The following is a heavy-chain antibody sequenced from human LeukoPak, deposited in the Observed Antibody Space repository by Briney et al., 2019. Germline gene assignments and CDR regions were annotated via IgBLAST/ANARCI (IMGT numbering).Heavy chain of an antibody. CDR1: GGSITNNHYY. CDR3: ARHVPSALRVVVVTSDWYFDL. CDR2: IFHSGST. V-gene: IGHV4-39*01. J-gene: IGHJ2*01. D-gene: IGHD2-21*02. Sequence: PSETLSLTCTASGGSITNNHYYWGWIRQPPGKGLEWIGTIFHSGSTYYNPSLESRVTISVDTSKSQFSLNLRSVTAADTALYYCARHVPSALRVVVVTSDWYFDLWGCGTLVTVSS.